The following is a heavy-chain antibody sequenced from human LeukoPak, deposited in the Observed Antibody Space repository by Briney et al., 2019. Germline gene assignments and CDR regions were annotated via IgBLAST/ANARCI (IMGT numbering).Heavy chain of an antibody. Sequence: PSETLSLTCSVSDDSISRSSYYWGWIRQPPGKGLEWIGTFYYSGFTYYNPSLKNRVTVSVDTSKNQFSLKLSPVTAADTAVYYCARHLEYISSWKGYYFDYWGQGTLVTVSS. J-gene: IGHJ4*02. CDR1: DDSISRSSYY. CDR2: FYYSGFT. V-gene: IGHV4-39*01. CDR3: ARHLEYISSWKGYYFDY. D-gene: IGHD6-13*01.